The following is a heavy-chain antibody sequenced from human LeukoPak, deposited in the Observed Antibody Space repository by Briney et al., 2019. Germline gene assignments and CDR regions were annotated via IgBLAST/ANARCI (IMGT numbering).Heavy chain of an antibody. CDR3: ARDSGGIYDFWSGSPYYMDV. CDR1: GFTVSSNY. CDR2: IYSGGST. Sequence: GGSLRLSCAASGFTVSSNYMSWVRQAPGKGLEWVSVIYSGGSTYYADSVKGRFTIPRDNSKNTLYLQTNSLRAEDTAVYYCARDSGGIYDFWSGSPYYMDVWGKGTTVTVSS. J-gene: IGHJ6*03. D-gene: IGHD3-3*01. V-gene: IGHV3-53*01.